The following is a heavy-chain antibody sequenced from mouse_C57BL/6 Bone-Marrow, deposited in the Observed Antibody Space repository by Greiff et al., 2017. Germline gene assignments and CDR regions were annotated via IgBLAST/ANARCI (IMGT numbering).Heavy chain of an antibody. Sequence: QVQLQQSGPELVKPGASVKLSCKASGYTFTSYDINWVKQRPGQGLEWIGWIYPRDGSTKYNEKFKGKATLTVDTSSSTAYMELHSLTSEDSAVYCCARGYYGSSYDYAMDYWGQGTSVTVSS. V-gene: IGHV1-85*01. J-gene: IGHJ4*01. CDR2: IYPRDGST. CDR3: ARGYYGSSYDYAMDY. D-gene: IGHD1-1*01. CDR1: GYTFTSYD.